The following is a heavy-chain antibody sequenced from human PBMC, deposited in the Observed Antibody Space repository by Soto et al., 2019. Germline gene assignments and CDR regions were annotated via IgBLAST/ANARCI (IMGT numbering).Heavy chain of an antibody. CDR1: GYTFTSYG. Sequence: QVQLVQSGAEVKKPGASVKVSCKASGYTFTSYGISWVRQAPGQGLEWMGWISAYNGNTNYTQKLQGRVTMTTDTSTHTAYMELKSLRPDDTAQHYCPRGSSGWYITNSWGQGTLVTVSS. CDR3: PRGSSGWYITNS. CDR2: ISAYNGNT. V-gene: IGHV1-18*01. D-gene: IGHD6-19*01. J-gene: IGHJ4*02.